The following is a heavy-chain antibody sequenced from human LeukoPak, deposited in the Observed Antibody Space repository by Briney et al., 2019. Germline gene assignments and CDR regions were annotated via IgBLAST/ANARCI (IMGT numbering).Heavy chain of an antibody. V-gene: IGHV4-59*12. Sequence: SETLSLTCTVSGGSISSYYWSWIRQPPGKGLEWIGYIYYSGSTYYNPSLKSRVTISVDTSKNQFSLKLSSVTAADTAVYYCAREVDDNYYDSSGYLDYWGRGTLVTVSS. CDR3: AREVDDNYYDSSGYLDY. J-gene: IGHJ4*02. D-gene: IGHD3-22*01. CDR1: GGSISSYY. CDR2: IYYSGST.